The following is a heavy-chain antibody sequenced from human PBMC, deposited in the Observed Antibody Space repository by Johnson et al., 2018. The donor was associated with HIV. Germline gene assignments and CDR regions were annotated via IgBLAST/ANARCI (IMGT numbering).Heavy chain of an antibody. CDR1: GFSCSSYW. J-gene: IGHJ3*02. CDR2: ITSGGSST. CDR3: SKDRPLYVLHLFGAFDI. D-gene: IGHD2-15*01. V-gene: IGHV3-74*01. Sequence: VPLVESGGGLVQPGGSLRLACAASGFSCSSYWMHWVRQAPGKGMVWVSRITSGGSSTSYGDSVKGRLTISRDNYKNTLYLQMNSLRAEDTAVYYCSKDRPLYVLHLFGAFDIWGQGTMVTVSS.